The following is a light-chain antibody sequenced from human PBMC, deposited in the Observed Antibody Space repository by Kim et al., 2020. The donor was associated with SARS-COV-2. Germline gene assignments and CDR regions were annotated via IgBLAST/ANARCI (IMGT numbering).Light chain of an antibody. J-gene: IGKJ3*01. CDR2: NSS. Sequence: PGESATLSRRASQTVNSYYLAWYQQKPGQAPRLLIYNSSKRATGIPDRFSGSGSGTDFTLTISRLEPEDFAVYYCQQYGSSPPFTFGPGTKVDIK. CDR1: QTVNSYY. CDR3: QQYGSSPPFT. V-gene: IGKV3-20*01.